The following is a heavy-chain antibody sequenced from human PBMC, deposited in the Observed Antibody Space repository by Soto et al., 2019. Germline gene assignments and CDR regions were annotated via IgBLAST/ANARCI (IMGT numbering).Heavy chain of an antibody. CDR3: AKGVRHSGYDHASDY. J-gene: IGHJ4*02. Sequence: ELQLLECGGDLVQPGGSLRLSCAASGFTFSSYTMTWVRQAPGKGLEWVSTISGSGDSTYYADSVKGRFTISRDNSKNTLYLHIYTLRVEDTAVYYCAKGVRHSGYDHASDYWGQGTLLTVSS. CDR2: ISGSGDST. V-gene: IGHV3-23*01. CDR1: GFTFSSYT. D-gene: IGHD5-12*01.